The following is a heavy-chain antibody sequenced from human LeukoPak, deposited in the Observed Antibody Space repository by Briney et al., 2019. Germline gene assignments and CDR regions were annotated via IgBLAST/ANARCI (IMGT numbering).Heavy chain of an antibody. D-gene: IGHD6-6*01. CDR1: GFTFSGYD. Sequence: GGSLRLSCAASGFTFSGYDMSWVRQAPGKGLEWVSYTSSSSSTIYYADSVKSRFTISRDNAKNSLYLQMNSLRAEDTAVYYCARDGSSSSVYWYFDLWGRGTLVTVSS. J-gene: IGHJ2*01. CDR2: TSSSSSTI. CDR3: ARDGSSSSVYWYFDL. V-gene: IGHV3-48*04.